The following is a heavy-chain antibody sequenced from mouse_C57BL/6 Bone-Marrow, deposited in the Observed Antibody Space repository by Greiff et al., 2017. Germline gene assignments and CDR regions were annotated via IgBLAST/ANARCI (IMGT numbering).Heavy chain of an antibody. CDR1: GFTFSDFY. CDR2: SRNKANDYTT. V-gene: IGHV7-1*01. Sequence: EVQVVESGGGLVQSGRSLRLSCATSGFTFSDFYMEWVRQAPGKGLEWIAASRNKANDYTTEYSASVKGRFIVSRDTSQSILYLQMNALRAEDTAIYYCARDAAGPFDYWGQGTTLTVSS. CDR3: ARDAAGPFDY. J-gene: IGHJ2*01.